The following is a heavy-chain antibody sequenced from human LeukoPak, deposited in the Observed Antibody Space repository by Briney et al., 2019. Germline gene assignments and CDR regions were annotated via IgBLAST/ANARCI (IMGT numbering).Heavy chain of an antibody. J-gene: IGHJ4*02. V-gene: IGHV1-2*02. Sequence: ASVKVSCKASGYTFTGYYMHWVRQAPGQELEWMGWINPNSGGTNYAQKFQGRVTMTRDTSISTAYMELSRLRSDDTAVYYCARDRARWGSKTFGYWGQGTLVTVSS. CDR2: INPNSGGT. CDR3: ARDRARWGSKTFGY. CDR1: GYTFTGYY. D-gene: IGHD3-16*01.